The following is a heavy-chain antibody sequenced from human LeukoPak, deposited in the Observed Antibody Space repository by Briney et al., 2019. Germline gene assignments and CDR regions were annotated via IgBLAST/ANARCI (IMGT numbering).Heavy chain of an antibody. D-gene: IGHD4-17*01. CDR1: GFTFSSYW. CDR3: ARGGDYGYY. Sequence: QPGGSLRLSCAASGFTFSSYWMHWVRQAPGKGLVWVSRINSDRSSTSYGDSVKGRFTISRDNAKNTLYLQMNSLRAGDTVVYYGARGGDYGYYWGQRTLVSVSS. J-gene: IGHJ4*02. CDR2: INSDRSST. V-gene: IGHV3-74*01.